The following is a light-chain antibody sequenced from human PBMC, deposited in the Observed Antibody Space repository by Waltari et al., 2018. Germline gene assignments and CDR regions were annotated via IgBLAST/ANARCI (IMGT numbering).Light chain of an antibody. V-gene: IGLV2-14*03. CDR1: SSDSVDYDF. CDR2: DVP. CDR3: SSYPRTGTWL. J-gene: IGLJ3*02. Sequence: QSALTQPASVSGSPGQSVTISCTGTSSDSVDYDFVSWYQQHPGKAPKLIIFDVPTRPSGVSNRFSGSKSGSTASLTISGLQAEDEADYFCSSYPRTGTWLFGGGTKLTVL.